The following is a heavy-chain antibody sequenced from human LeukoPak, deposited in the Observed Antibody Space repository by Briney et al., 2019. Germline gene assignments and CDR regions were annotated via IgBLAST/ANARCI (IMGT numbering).Heavy chain of an antibody. J-gene: IGHJ3*02. CDR3: ARGRGWGTFDI. CDR1: GFTFSIDD. V-gene: IGHV3-13*04. CDR2: IGTAGDT. D-gene: IGHD3-10*01. Sequence: RCLRLSCAASGFTFSIDDMHCGRQGTGKGLEWVSAIGTAGDTYYPSSVKGRFTTSRENAKNSLYLQMNSMRVGDTAVYYCARGRGWGTFDIWGQGTMVTVSS.